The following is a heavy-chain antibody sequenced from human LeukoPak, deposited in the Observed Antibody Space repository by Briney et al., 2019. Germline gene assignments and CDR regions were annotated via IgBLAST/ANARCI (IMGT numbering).Heavy chain of an antibody. CDR3: AKGELATIGGAFDI. J-gene: IGHJ3*02. Sequence: GGSLRLSCATSGFTFSSYAMSWVRQAPGKGLEWVSDISGSGGSTYYADSVKGRFTISRDNSKNTLYLQMNNLRAEDTAVYYCAKGELATIGGAFDIWGQGTMVTVSS. CDR1: GFTFSSYA. V-gene: IGHV3-23*01. CDR2: ISGSGGST. D-gene: IGHD5-24*01.